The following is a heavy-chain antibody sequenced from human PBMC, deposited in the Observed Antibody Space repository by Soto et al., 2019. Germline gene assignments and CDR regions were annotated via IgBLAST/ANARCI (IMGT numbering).Heavy chain of an antibody. Sequence: SETLSLTCAVSGGSISSGDYSWNWIRQHPGKGLEWIGYIYYSGSTYYSPSLKSRITISVDTSKNQISLKLSSVTAADTALYYCARTPDHWGQGTLVTVSS. V-gene: IGHV4-31*11. D-gene: IGHD2-15*01. J-gene: IGHJ4*02. CDR2: IYYSGST. CDR1: GGSISSGDYS. CDR3: ARTPDH.